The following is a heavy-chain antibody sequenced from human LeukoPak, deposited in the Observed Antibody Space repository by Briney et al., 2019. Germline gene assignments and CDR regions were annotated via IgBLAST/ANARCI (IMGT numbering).Heavy chain of an antibody. D-gene: IGHD1-26*01. CDR1: GFTFSSYW. Sequence: GGSLRLSCAASGFTFSSYWMSWVRQAPGKGLDWVANIKQDGSEKYYVDSVKGRFTISRDNAKNSLYLQMNSVRAEDTAVYYCARGHTYSGSYFYFQHWGQGTLVTVSS. V-gene: IGHV3-7*01. J-gene: IGHJ1*01. CDR3: ARGHTYSGSYFYFQH. CDR2: IKQDGSEK.